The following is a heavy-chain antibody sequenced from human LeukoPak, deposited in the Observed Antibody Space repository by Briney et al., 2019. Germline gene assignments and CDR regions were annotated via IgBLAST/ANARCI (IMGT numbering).Heavy chain of an antibody. CDR2: ISFTGNT. V-gene: IGHV4-59*08. J-gene: IGHJ4*02. D-gene: IGHD3-22*01. Sequence: SETLSLTCTVSGGSISGYYWSWIRQSPGKRLKWIAYISFTGNTNYNPSLKSRVTISLDTSKTHFSLTLSSLTAADTAVYYCARSPPGWYYDNSGQYYFDTWGQGALVTVSS. CDR3: ARSPPGWYYDNSGQYYFDT. CDR1: GGSISGYY.